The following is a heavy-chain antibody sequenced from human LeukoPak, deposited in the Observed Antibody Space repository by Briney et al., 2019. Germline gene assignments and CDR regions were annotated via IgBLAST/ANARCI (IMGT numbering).Heavy chain of an antibody. Sequence: ASVKVSCKASGYTFTGYYMHWVRQAPGQGLEWMGWINPNSGGTNYAQKFQGRVTMTRDTSISTAYMELSRLRSDDTAVYYCARDEKWFGDRDYYMDVWGKGTTVTISS. CDR1: GYTFTGYY. CDR2: INPNSGGT. J-gene: IGHJ6*03. D-gene: IGHD3-10*01. V-gene: IGHV1-2*02. CDR3: ARDEKWFGDRDYYMDV.